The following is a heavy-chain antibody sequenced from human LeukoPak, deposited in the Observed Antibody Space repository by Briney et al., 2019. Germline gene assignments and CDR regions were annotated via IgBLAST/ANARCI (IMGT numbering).Heavy chain of an antibody. J-gene: IGHJ4*02. D-gene: IGHD1-14*01. CDR2: IKSDGTTT. V-gene: IGHV3-74*01. CDR3: ARQGPLGNFDY. Sequence: GGSLRLSCAASGFTFSSYALSWVRQAPGEGLAWVARIKSDGTTTSDADSVKGRFTISRDNAKNTLYLQMTSLRADDTALYYCARQGPLGNFDYWGQGTMVTVSS. CDR1: GFTFSSYA.